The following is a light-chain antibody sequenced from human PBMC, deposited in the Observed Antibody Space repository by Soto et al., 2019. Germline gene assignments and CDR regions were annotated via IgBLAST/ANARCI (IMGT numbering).Light chain of an antibody. Sequence: DIPMTQSPSSLSASVGDSVTIXXRASQSISTYLNWYQQKPGKAPKIXIYAASSLQSGVPSRFSGSGSGTDFTLTISSLQPEDFATYYCQQANSFPITFGQGTRLEIK. V-gene: IGKV1-39*01. CDR1: QSISTY. CDR3: QQANSFPIT. CDR2: AAS. J-gene: IGKJ5*01.